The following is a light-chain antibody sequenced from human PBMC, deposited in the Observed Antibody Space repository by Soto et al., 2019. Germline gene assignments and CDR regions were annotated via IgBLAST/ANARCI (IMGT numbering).Light chain of an antibody. Sequence: EIVLTQSPGTLSLSPGERATLSCRASQSVSSSYLAWYQQKPGQAPRLLIYGASSRATGIPDRFSGSGSGTDFNLTISRMEPEDVAVYYSQQYGSSPNTFGQGTKLEIK. J-gene: IGKJ2*01. CDR3: QQYGSSPNT. V-gene: IGKV3-20*01. CDR1: QSVSSSY. CDR2: GAS.